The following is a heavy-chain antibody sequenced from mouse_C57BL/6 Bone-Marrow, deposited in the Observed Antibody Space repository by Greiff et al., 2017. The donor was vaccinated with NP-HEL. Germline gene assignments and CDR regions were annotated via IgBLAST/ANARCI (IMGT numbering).Heavy chain of an antibody. Sequence: EVQVVESGGGLVKPGGSLKLSCAASGFTFSSYAMSWVRQTPEKRLEWVATISDGGSYTYYPDNVKGRFTISRDNAKNNLYLQMSHLKSEDTAMYYCARDPEGDGYYVLYFDYWGQGTTLTVSS. V-gene: IGHV5-4*01. CDR1: GFTFSSYA. J-gene: IGHJ2*01. CDR3: ARDPEGDGYYVLYFDY. CDR2: ISDGGSYT. D-gene: IGHD2-3*01.